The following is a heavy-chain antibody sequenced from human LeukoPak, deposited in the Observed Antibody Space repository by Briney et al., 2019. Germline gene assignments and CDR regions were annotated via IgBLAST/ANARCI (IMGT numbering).Heavy chain of an antibody. J-gene: IGHJ4*01. CDR1: GLYISSYY. CDR2: LYTSGST. D-gene: IGHD1-26*01. Sequence: SETLSLTCTVSGLYISSYYWIWIRQPAGKGLEWIGRLYTSGSTNYHPSLMSRVTMSVDTSKIQFSLNLSYVTAAETAVYYCAREESYRPLDYWGQGTMVTVSS. CDR3: AREESYRPLDY. V-gene: IGHV4-4*07.